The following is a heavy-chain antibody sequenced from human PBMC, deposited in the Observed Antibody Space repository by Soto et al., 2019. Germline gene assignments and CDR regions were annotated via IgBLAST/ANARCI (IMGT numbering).Heavy chain of an antibody. CDR1: GGSFSGYY. Sequence: SETLSLTCAVYGGSFSGYYWSWIRQPPGKGLEWIGEINHSGSTNYNPSLKSRVTISVDTSKNQFSLKLSSVTAADTAVYYCARGLGQSHYDFWSGYLLQHWGQGTLVTVSS. J-gene: IGHJ1*01. CDR3: ARGLGQSHYDFWSGYLLQH. D-gene: IGHD3-3*01. V-gene: IGHV4-34*01. CDR2: INHSGST.